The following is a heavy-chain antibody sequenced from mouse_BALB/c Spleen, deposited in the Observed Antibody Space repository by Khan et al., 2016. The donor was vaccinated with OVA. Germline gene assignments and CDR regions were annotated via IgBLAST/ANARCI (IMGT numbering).Heavy chain of an antibody. CDR2: INTYTGEQ. Sequence: QIQLVQSGPELKKPGETVQISCKASGFTFTNYGMNWVKQAPGKGLKWMGWINTYTGEQAFADDFKGRFAFSLETSASTVYLQINSLKNEDTATYFCARVGYNGTMDCWGQGTSVTVSS. J-gene: IGHJ4*01. D-gene: IGHD2-14*01. CDR1: GFTFTNYG. CDR3: ARVGYNGTMDC. V-gene: IGHV9-3-1*01.